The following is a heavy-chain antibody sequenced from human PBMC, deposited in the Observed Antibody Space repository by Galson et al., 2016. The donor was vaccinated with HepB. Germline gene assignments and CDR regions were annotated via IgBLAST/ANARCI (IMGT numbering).Heavy chain of an antibody. D-gene: IGHD6-6*01. CDR1: GVSVSSSYYF. Sequence: SETLSLTCTVSGVSVSSSYYFWGWVRQPPGKGLEWIGLIHSSGTSHYDPSLNSRLTMSVETAKNQFSLKLSSVTAADTAVYYCARGRGISSIFDYWGLGALVTVSS. J-gene: IGHJ4*02. CDR2: IHSSGTS. CDR3: ARGRGISSIFDY. V-gene: IGHV4-39*07.